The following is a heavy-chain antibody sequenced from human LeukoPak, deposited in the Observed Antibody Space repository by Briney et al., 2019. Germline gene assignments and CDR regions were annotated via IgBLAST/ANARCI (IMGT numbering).Heavy chain of an antibody. J-gene: IGHJ3*02. Sequence: PGGSLRLSCAASGFTFSTYAMSWVRQAPGKGLEWVSGISGSGGSTYYTDSVKGRFTISRDNSENTLYLQMNSLRAEDTAVYYCAKDRYWNRGGDGIWGQGTMVIVSS. D-gene: IGHD2-21*01. CDR2: ISGSGGST. CDR3: AKDRYWNRGGDGI. CDR1: GFTFSTYA. V-gene: IGHV3-23*01.